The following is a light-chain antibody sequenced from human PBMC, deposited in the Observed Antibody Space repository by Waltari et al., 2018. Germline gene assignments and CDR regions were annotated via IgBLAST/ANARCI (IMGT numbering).Light chain of an antibody. J-gene: IGKJ3*01. CDR2: AAS. V-gene: IGKV1-39*01. CDR3: QQSFTTPPFA. CDR1: QSISTS. Sequence: DFQMSQSPSSLSASVGDRLTITCRASQSISTSLNWYQQRPGKAPKLLIFAASSLHSGVPSRFSGSGSGTDFTLTISSLQPEDVATYYCQQSFTTPPFAFGPGTKVDIK.